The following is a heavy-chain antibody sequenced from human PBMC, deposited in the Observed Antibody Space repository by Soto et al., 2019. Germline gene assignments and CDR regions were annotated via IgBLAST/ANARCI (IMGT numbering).Heavy chain of an antibody. V-gene: IGHV4-34*01. J-gene: IGHJ6*02. D-gene: IGHD3-9*01. CDR2: INHSGST. CDR3: ARGLRDYDMLTGYYYGYYYYGMDV. Sequence: SETLSLTCAVYGGSFSGYYWSWIRQPPGKGLEWIGEINHSGSTNYNPSLKSRVTISVDTSKNQFSLKLSSVTAADTAVYYCARGLRDYDMLTGYYYGYYYYGMDVWGQGTTVTVS. CDR1: GGSFSGYY.